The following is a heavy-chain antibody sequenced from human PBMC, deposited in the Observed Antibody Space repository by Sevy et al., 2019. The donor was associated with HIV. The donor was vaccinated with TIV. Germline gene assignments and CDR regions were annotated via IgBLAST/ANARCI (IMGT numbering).Heavy chain of an antibody. J-gene: IGHJ4*02. CDR3: AREGAGGFDY. Sequence: GGSPRLSCAASGFTFSGYWMSWVRQAPGKGLQWVANIKQDGSKNEFVDSVKGRFTISRDNPKNSLYLQMNSLRAEDTAVYYCAREGAGGFDYWGQGTLVTVSS. D-gene: IGHD2-15*01. V-gene: IGHV3-7*01. CDR1: GFTFSGYW. CDR2: IKQDGSKN.